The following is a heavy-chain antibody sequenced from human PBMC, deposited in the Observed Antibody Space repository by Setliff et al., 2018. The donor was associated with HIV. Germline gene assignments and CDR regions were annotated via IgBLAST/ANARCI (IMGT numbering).Heavy chain of an antibody. CDR1: GGTFSSYV. J-gene: IGHJ4*02. V-gene: IGHV1-69*13. D-gene: IGHD3-16*01. Sequence: SVKVSCKSSGGTFSSYVINWVRQAPGQGLEWMGGIIPVSDTTHYAQSFQGRLTITADESSNTAYMELSSLRLHDTAVYYCAKAAVEMTTIAFGGPPGYWGQGTRVTVSS. CDR2: IIPVSDTT. CDR3: AKAAVEMTTIAFGGPPGY.